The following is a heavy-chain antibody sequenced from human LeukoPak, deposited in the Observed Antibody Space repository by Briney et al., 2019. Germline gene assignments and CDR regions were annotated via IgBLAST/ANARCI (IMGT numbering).Heavy chain of an antibody. CDR2: ISGSGGST. CDR3: ASPRGSRWHEALGY. V-gene: IGHV3-23*01. CDR1: GFTFSSYS. D-gene: IGHD6-13*01. J-gene: IGHJ4*02. Sequence: GGSLRLSCAASGFTFSSYSMNWVRQVPGKGLEWVSAISGSGGSTYYADSVKGRFTISRDNSKNTLYLQMNSLRAEDTAVYYCASPRGSRWHEALGYWGQGTLVTVSS.